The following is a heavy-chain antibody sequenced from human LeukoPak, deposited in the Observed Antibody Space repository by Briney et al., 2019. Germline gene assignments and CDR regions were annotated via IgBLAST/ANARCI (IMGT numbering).Heavy chain of an antibody. Sequence: GGSLRLSCAASGFTFSNYAMSWVRQAPGKGLEWVSAISGSGGSTYYADSVKGRFTISRDNSKNTLYLQMNSLRAEDTAVYYCAKDPSLPSGGISFDIWGQGTMVTVSS. CDR1: GFTFSNYA. J-gene: IGHJ3*02. V-gene: IGHV3-23*01. D-gene: IGHD2-15*01. CDR2: ISGSGGST. CDR3: AKDPSLPSGGISFDI.